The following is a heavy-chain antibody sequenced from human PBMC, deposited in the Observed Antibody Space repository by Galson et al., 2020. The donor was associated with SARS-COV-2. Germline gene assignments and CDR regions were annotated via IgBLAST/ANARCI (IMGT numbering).Heavy chain of an antibody. V-gene: IGHV3-33*01. J-gene: IGHJ4*02. D-gene: IGHD6-19*01. CDR3: ASSARGVAGAVDY. CDR2: IWYDGSKK. CDR1: GFTFSSYG. Sequence: GGSLRLSCAASGFTFSSYGMHWVRQAPGKGLEWVAVIWYDGSKKYYADSVKGRFTISRDNSKNTLYLQMNSLRAEDTAVYYCASSARGVAGAVDYWGQGTLGTGSS.